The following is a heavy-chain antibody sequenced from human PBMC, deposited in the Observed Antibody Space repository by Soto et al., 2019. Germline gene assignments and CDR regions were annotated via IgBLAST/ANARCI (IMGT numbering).Heavy chain of an antibody. D-gene: IGHD6-13*01. CDR3: TRGPRPSSAGTGAY. CDR1: GFTFSSYS. J-gene: IGHJ4*02. CDR2: IDYEGTTT. V-gene: IGHV3-74*01. Sequence: GGSLRLSCAASGFTFSSYSMNWVRQVPGESPVWVSRIDYEGTTTTYADSVKGRFTISRDNAKNTLYLQMNNLRAEDTAVYYCTRGPRPSSAGTGAYWGQGTLVTVSS.